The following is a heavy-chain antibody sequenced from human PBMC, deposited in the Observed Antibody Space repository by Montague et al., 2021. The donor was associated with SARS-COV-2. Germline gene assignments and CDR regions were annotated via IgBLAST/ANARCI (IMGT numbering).Heavy chain of an antibody. D-gene: IGHD3-22*01. CDR2: YFMLKRNN. J-gene: IGHJ4*02. Sequence: YFMLKRNNDYALSVKSRITINPDTSKNHFSLQLNSVTPEDTAIYYCARGVYYDGSGYYSFDYWGQGTLVTVSS. V-gene: IGHV6-1*01. CDR3: ARGVYYDGSGYYSFDY.